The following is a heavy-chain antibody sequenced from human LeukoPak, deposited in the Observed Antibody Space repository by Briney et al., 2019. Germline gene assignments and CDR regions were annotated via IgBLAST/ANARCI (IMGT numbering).Heavy chain of an antibody. V-gene: IGHV4-39*07. CDR3: ADGSGTDY. CDR2: IYYSGST. CDR1: GGSISSSSYY. J-gene: IGHJ4*02. D-gene: IGHD3-10*01. Sequence: PSGTLSLTCTVSGGSISSSSYYWGWIRQPPGKGLEWIGSIYYSGSTYYNPSLKSRVTISVDTSKNQFSLKLSSVTAADTAVYYCADGSGTDYWGQGTLVTVSS.